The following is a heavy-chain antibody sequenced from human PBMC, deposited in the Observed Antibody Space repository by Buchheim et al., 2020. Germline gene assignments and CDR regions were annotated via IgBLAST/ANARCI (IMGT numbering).Heavy chain of an antibody. D-gene: IGHD6-19*01. CDR2: ISYDGSNT. V-gene: IGHV3-30*18. Sequence: QVQLVESGGGVVQPGRSLRLSCAASGFTFSSYGMHWVRPAPGKGLEWVAVISYDGSNTYSADSVKGRFTISRDNSKNTLYLQMNSLRAEDTAVYYCAKSHKQWLVLGYFDYWGQGTL. J-gene: IGHJ4*02. CDR1: GFTFSSYG. CDR3: AKSHKQWLVLGYFDY.